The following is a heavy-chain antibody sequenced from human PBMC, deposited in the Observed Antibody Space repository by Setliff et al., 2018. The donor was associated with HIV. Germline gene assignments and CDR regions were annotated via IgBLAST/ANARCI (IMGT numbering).Heavy chain of an antibody. J-gene: IGHJ1*01. D-gene: IGHD3-22*01. Sequence: ASVKVSCKASGYIFTVYHMHWVRQAPGQGLEWMGWISPNSGGTNYAQKFQGRVTMTRDTSISTAYMELSRLRSDDTAVYYCARVGNYYESSGYFTGYFQYWGQGTLVTVSS. CDR3: ARVGNYYESSGYFTGYFQY. V-gene: IGHV1-2*02. CDR2: ISPNSGGT. CDR1: GYIFTVYH.